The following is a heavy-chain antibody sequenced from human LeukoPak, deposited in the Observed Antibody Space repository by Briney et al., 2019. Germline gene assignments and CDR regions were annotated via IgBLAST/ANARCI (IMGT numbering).Heavy chain of an antibody. Sequence: GGSLRVSCATSGFTFSDYYMNWVRQAPGKGLEWVADIKADGSDKYYVDSVKGRFTILRDDAKNSLHLQMNSLRTEDTAVYYCAKTYSSSYFDFWGLGTLVTVSS. CDR3: AKTYSSSYFDF. J-gene: IGHJ4*02. CDR1: GFTFSDYY. CDR2: IKADGSDK. V-gene: IGHV3-7*03. D-gene: IGHD3-22*01.